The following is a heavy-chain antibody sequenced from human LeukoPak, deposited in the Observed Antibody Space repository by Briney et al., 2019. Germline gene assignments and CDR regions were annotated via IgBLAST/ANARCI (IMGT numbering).Heavy chain of an antibody. V-gene: IGHV4-34*01. D-gene: IGHD6-13*01. J-gene: IGHJ4*02. Sequence: SETLSLTCGVHGGSFNDYSWTWIRQSPGKGLEWIGEISHSGSASYNPSLKSRFTMSVDASKNQFSLRLSSVTAADTAVYYCARLGLYTSSWHRYYYFDYWGQGTLVTVSS. CDR3: ARLGLYTSSWHRYYYFDY. CDR1: GGSFNDYS. CDR2: ISHSGSA.